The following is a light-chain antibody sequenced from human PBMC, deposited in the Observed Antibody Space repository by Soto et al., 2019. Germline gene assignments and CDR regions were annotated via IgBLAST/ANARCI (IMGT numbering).Light chain of an antibody. J-gene: IGKJ2*01. V-gene: IGKV1-5*01. CDR3: HQYKSYTPYT. CDR1: HSIDTS. CDR2: DAS. Sequence: DIQMTQSPSALSASLGDRVTITCGSSHSIDTSLAWYQQRPGKAHNLLICDASSLASGVPSRFSGGVSWTEFTLTISNLQPDDSGTYYCHQYKSYTPYTIGQGTKVDIK.